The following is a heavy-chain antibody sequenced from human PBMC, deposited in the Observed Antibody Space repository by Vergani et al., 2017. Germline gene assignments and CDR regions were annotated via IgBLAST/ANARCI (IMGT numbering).Heavy chain of an antibody. CDR1: GASVSRGTYY. D-gene: IGHD3-16*01. CDR2: MYTSGHT. CDR3: ARGNPYVDFDI. V-gene: IGHV4-61*02. Sequence: QVQLQESGPGLLKPSQTLSLTCTVSGASVSRGTYYWTWIRQPAGKKLEWIVRMYTSGHTIYNPSLESRVTMSVDTSRNQISLKLTSVTATDTAIYFCARGNPYVDFDIWGQGTMITVSS. J-gene: IGHJ3*02.